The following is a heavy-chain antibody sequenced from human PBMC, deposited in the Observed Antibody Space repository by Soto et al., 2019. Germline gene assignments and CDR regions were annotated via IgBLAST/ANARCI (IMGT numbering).Heavy chain of an antibody. V-gene: IGHV4-61*01. CDR2: TYYSGST. D-gene: IGHD3-10*01. CDR1: GGSVSSGTYY. CDR3: ARRTSGGWFDP. Sequence: QVQLQESGPGLVKPSETLSLTCTVSGGSVSSGTYYWNWIRQPPGKGLEWIGYTYYSGSTNYNPSLQSRVTISQDMSKNQFSLKLASVTAADTAVYYCARRTSGGWFDPWGQGTLVTVSS. J-gene: IGHJ5*02.